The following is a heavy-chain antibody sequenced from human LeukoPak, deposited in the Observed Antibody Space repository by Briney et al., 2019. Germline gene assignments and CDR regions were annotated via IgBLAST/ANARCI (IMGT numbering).Heavy chain of an antibody. Sequence: GGSLRLSCAASGFTFSSYEMNWVRQAPGKGLEWVSYISSSGSTIYYADSVKGRFTISRDNAKNSPYLQMNSLRAEDTAVYYCARIGEDGMDVWGKGTTVTVSS. J-gene: IGHJ6*04. V-gene: IGHV3-48*03. CDR3: ARIGEDGMDV. CDR1: GFTFSSYE. CDR2: ISSSGSTI.